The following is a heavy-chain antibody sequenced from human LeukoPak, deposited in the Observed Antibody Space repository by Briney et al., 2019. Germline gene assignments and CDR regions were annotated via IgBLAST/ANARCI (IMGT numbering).Heavy chain of an antibody. J-gene: IGHJ6*03. Sequence: PSETLSLTCTVSGGSISTSNCYWGWIRQPPGKGLEWIGNIFYSGSTYYNPSLKSRVTISIDTSKNQFSLKLSSVTAADTAVYFCARQLYVSGSYYAPMDVWGKGTTVTISS. CDR3: ARQLYVSGSYYAPMDV. CDR1: GGSISTSNCY. CDR2: IFYSGST. V-gene: IGHV4-39*01. D-gene: IGHD3-10*01.